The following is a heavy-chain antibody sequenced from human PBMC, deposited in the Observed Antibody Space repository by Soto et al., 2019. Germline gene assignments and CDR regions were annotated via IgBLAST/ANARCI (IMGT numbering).Heavy chain of an antibody. V-gene: IGHV2-5*02. CDR2: IYWDDDK. J-gene: IGHJ5*02. D-gene: IGHD3-9*01. CDR1: GFSLSTSGVG. CDR3: AHNRNDILTPKNYNWFDP. Sequence: QITLKESGPTLVKPTQTLTLTCTLSGFSLSTSGVGVGWIRQPPGKALEWLALIYWDDDKRYSPSLKRRLTITKDTSKNQSVVTITNMDPVDTATYYSAHNRNDILTPKNYNWFDPWGQGTLVTVSS.